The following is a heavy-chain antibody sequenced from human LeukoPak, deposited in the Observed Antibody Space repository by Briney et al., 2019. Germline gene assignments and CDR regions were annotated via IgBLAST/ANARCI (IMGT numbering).Heavy chain of an antibody. V-gene: IGHV3-7*01. D-gene: IGHD6-13*01. CDR1: GFTFSSYW. J-gene: IGHJ4*02. CDR2: IKQDGSEK. Sequence: GGSLRLSCAASGFTFSSYWMSWVRQAPGKGLEWVANIKQDGSEKYYVDSVKGRFTISRDNAKNSLYLQMNSLRAEDTAVYYCARSRIAAAGTETFDYWGQGTLVTVSS. CDR3: ARSRIAAAGTETFDY.